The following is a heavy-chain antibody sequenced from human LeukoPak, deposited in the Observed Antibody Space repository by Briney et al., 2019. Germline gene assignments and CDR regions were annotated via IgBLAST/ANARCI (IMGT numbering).Heavy chain of an antibody. D-gene: IGHD6-13*01. Sequence: GGSLRLSCAASGFTFSAYAMNWVRQAPGKGLEWVSSISGSGDSTYYADSVKGRFTISRDNSKNTLYLQMNSLRAEDTAIHYCAKVAKVYSSSNNWFDPWGQGTLVTVSS. J-gene: IGHJ5*02. CDR2: ISGSGDST. CDR3: AKVAKVYSSSNNWFDP. V-gene: IGHV3-23*01. CDR1: GFTFSAYA.